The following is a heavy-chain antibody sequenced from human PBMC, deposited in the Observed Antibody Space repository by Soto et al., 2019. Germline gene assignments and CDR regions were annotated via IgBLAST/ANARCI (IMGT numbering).Heavy chain of an antibody. J-gene: IGHJ4*02. CDR2: INHSGST. CDR1: GGSFSGYY. CDR3: ARGAIFGVVNPQY. V-gene: IGHV4-34*01. Sequence: LSLTCAVYGGSFSGYYWSWIRQPPGKGLEWIGEINHSGSTNYNPSLKSRVTISVDTSKNQFSLKLSSVTAADTAVYYCARGAIFGVVNPQYWGQGTLVTVSS. D-gene: IGHD3-3*01.